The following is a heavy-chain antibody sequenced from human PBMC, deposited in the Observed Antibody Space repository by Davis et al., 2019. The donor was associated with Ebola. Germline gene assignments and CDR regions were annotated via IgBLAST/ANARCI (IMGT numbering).Heavy chain of an antibody. D-gene: IGHD6-13*01. CDR3: ARDIGSSSPDGMDV. J-gene: IGHJ6*02. Sequence: NLQGRVTMTRDTSTSTVYMELSSLRSEDTAVYYCARDIGSSSPDGMDVWGQGTTVTVSS. V-gene: IGHV1-46*03.